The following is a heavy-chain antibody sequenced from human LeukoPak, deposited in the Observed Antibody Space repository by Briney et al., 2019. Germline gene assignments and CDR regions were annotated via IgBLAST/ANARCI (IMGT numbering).Heavy chain of an antibody. Sequence: GGSLRLSCAASGFTFSSYAMSWVRQAPGKGLEWVSVIRGSGGSTDYADSVKGRFTISRDNSKNTLYLQMNSLRAEDTAIYYCAKAPYASGSHDWFDPWGQGTLVSVSS. CDR3: AKAPYASGSHDWFDP. V-gene: IGHV3-23*01. CDR2: IRGSGGST. CDR1: GFTFSSYA. D-gene: IGHD3-10*01. J-gene: IGHJ5*02.